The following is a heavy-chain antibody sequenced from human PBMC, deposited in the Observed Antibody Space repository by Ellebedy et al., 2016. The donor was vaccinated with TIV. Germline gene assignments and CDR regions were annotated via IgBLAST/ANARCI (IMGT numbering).Heavy chain of an antibody. CDR3: AKLDSYDVLTGEDY. CDR1: GFRFDEYG. CDR2: ISWNSGTI. D-gene: IGHD3-9*01. V-gene: IGHV3-9*01. Sequence: SLKISCEVSGFRFDEYGMHWVRQVPGKGLEWVSGISWNSGTIAYADSVKGRFTISRDNSKDTLYLQMNSLRADDSAVFYCAKLDSYDVLTGEDYWGQGTLVTVSS. J-gene: IGHJ4*02.